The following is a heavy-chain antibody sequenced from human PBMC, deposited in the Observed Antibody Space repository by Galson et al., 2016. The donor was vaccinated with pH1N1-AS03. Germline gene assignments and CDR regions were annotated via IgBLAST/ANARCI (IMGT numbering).Heavy chain of an antibody. CDR2: ISPTGETT. J-gene: IGHJ4*02. V-gene: IGHV3-23*01. Sequence: SLRLSCAASGFIFSGNSMSWVRQAPGKGLEWVAAISPTGETTPYADSVKGRFIISRDNSKNTLFLEMDSLRAEDTAVYYCAKCDVSCQHSTLDYWGRGTLVTVSS. CDR3: AKCDVSCQHSTLDY. CDR1: GFIFSGNS. D-gene: IGHD2-2*01.